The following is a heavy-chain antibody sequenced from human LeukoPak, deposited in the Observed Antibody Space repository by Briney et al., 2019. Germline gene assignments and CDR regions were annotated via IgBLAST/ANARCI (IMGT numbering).Heavy chain of an antibody. CDR1: GGSISSHY. D-gene: IGHD3-22*01. CDR2: IYYSGST. Sequence: SETLSLTCTVSGGSISSHYWSWIRQPPGKGLEWIGYIYYSGSTNYNPSLKSRVTISVDTSKNQFSLKLSSVTAADTAVYYCAREGYDSSGYYYWGQGTLVTVSS. V-gene: IGHV4-59*11. CDR3: AREGYDSSGYYY. J-gene: IGHJ4*02.